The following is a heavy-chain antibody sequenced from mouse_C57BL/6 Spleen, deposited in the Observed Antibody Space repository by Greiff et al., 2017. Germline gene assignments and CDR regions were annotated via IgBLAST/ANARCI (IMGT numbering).Heavy chain of an antibody. CDR1: GYTFTSYW. CDR2: IYPGSGST. D-gene: IGHD1-1*01. CDR3: ARDYGSSYSSDY. J-gene: IGHJ2*01. Sequence: VQLQQPGAELVKPGASVKMSCKASGYTFTSYWITWVKQRPGQGLEWIGDIYPGSGSTNYNEKFKSKATLTVDTSSSTAYMQLSSLTSEDSAVYYCARDYGSSYSSDYWGQGTTLTVSS. V-gene: IGHV1-55*01.